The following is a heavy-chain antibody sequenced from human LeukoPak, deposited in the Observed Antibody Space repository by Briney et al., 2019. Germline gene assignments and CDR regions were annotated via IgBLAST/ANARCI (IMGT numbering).Heavy chain of an antibody. CDR1: GYTFTGYY. V-gene: IGHV1-2*02. Sequence: ASVKVSCKASGYTFTGYYMYWVRQAPGQGLEWMGWINPNSGGTNYAQKFQGRVTMTTDTSTSTTYMELRSLRSGDTAIYYCARSLPRSSDAFDIWGQGTMVTVSS. CDR2: INPNSGGT. CDR3: ARSLPRSSDAFDI. J-gene: IGHJ3*02. D-gene: IGHD4-17*01.